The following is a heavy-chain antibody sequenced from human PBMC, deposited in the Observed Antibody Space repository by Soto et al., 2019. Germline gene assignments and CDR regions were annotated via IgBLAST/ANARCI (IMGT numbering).Heavy chain of an antibody. V-gene: IGHV3-30*18. D-gene: IGHD2-2*02. CDR2: ISYFGNDK. J-gene: IGHJ5*02. CDR3: AKVPSYREYAWLDP. Sequence: GVSTNLSCAASGFSFDNSDMLCVCLSLGKGLEWVAAISYFGNDKYYGDSVRGRFTVSRDNYKDTLYLQMSSLIPEDTAVYYCAKVPSYREYAWLDPWGQGT. CDR1: GFSFDNSD.